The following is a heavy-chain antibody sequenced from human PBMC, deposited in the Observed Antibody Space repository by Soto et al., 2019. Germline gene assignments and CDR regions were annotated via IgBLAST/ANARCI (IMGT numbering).Heavy chain of an antibody. V-gene: IGHV3-43*01. CDR2: ISWDGGST. J-gene: IGHJ6*02. CDR3: AKDICSGTSCYTSYYYYGMDV. Sequence: SVGSLRLSCAASGFTFDDYTMHWVRQAPGKGLEWVSLISWDGGSTYYADSVKGRFTISRDNSKNSLYLQMNSLRTEDTALYYCAKDICSGTSCYTSYYYYGMDVCGQRTTVTVSS. D-gene: IGHD2-2*02. CDR1: GFTFDDYT.